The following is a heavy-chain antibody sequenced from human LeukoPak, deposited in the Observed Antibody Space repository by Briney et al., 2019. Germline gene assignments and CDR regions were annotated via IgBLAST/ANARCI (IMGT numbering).Heavy chain of an antibody. Sequence: PSETLSLTCGVSGNFISSGYYWAWIRQPPGKGLEWIGSIYNTGSTYYNPSLKSRVTMSIDTSKNQFSLKLSSVTAADTAVYYCARNTSAWSPLGEAQSAPHCSDSWGQGTLVTVSS. J-gene: IGHJ4*02. V-gene: IGHV4-38-2*01. D-gene: IGHD6-19*01. CDR2: IYNTGST. CDR3: ARNTSAWSPLGEAQSAPHCSDS. CDR1: GNFISSGYY.